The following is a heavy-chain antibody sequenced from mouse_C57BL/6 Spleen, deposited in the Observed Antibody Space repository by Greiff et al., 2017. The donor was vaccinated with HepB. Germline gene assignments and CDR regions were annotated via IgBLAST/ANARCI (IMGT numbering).Heavy chain of an antibody. CDR2: IDPSDSET. D-gene: IGHD2-4*01. CDR3: ARGIYYDYVYYAMDY. J-gene: IGHJ4*01. V-gene: IGHV1-52*01. Sequence: VQLQQPGAELVRPGSSVKLSCKASGYTFTSYWMPWVKQRPIQGLEWIGNIDPSDSETHYNQKFKDKATLTVDKSSSTAYMQLSSLTSEDSAVYYCARGIYYDYVYYAMDYWGQGTSVTVSS. CDR1: GYTFTSYW.